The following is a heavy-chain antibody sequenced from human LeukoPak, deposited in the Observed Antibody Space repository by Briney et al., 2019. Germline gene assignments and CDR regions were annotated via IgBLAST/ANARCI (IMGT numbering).Heavy chain of an antibody. CDR3: ARHEGGSSWFVNWFDP. J-gene: IGHJ5*02. CDR1: GYSISSGYY. V-gene: IGHV4-38-2*02. CDR2: IHHSGGT. D-gene: IGHD6-13*01. Sequence: SETLSLTCTVSGYSISSGYYWGWIRQTPGKGLEWIGAIHHSGGTYYNPSLKSRVTISVDTSKNQFSLKLSSVTAADTAVYYCARHEGGSSWFVNWFDPWGQGTLVTVSS.